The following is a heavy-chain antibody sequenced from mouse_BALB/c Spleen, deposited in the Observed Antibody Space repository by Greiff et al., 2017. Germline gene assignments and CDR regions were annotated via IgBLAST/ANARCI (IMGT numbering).Heavy chain of an antibody. V-gene: IGHV2-9-2*01. Sequence: VHLVESGPGLVAPSQSLSITCTVSGFSLTSYDISWIRQPPGKGLEWLGVIWTGGGTNYNSAFMSRLTISKDNSKSQVFLKMNRLQTDDTAIYYCVRDHGNDRYWYFGVWGAGTTVTVSS. CDR3: VRDHGNDRYWYFGV. CDR2: IWTGGGT. J-gene: IGHJ1*01. D-gene: IGHD2-12*01. CDR1: GFSLTSYD.